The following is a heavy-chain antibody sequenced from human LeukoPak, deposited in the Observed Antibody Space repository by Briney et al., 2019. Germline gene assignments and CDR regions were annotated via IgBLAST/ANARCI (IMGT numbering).Heavy chain of an antibody. CDR3: ATNMAAAGSWFDP. V-gene: IGHV1-24*01. Sequence: ASVKVSCKVSGYTLTELSMHWVRQAPGKGLEWMGGFDPEDGETTYAQKFQGRVTMTEDTSTDTAYMELSSLRSEDTAVYYCATNMAAAGSWFDPWGQGTLVTVSS. CDR1: GYTLTELS. J-gene: IGHJ5*02. CDR2: FDPEDGET. D-gene: IGHD6-13*01.